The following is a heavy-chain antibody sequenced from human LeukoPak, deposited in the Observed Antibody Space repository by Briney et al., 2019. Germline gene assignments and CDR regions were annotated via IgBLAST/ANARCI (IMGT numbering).Heavy chain of an antibody. CDR3: ARAHRDGDLPPMVYY. CDR2: IYYSGST. V-gene: IGHV4-30-4*01. D-gene: IGHD4-17*01. Sequence: SETLSLTCTVSGGSISSGDYYWSCIRQPPGKGLEWIGYIYYSGSTYYNPSLKSRVTISVDTSKNQFSLKLSSVTAADTAVYYCARAHRDGDLPPMVYYWGQGTLVTVSS. CDR1: GGSISSGDYY. J-gene: IGHJ4*02.